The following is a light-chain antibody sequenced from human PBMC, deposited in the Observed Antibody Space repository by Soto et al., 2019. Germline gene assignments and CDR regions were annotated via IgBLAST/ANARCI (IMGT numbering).Light chain of an antibody. CDR1: HSVSSNY. CDR3: QQYGISPT. J-gene: IGKJ1*01. V-gene: IGKV3-20*01. Sequence: EIVLTQSTGTLSLSPGERATLSCRSSHSVSSNYLAWYQQKPGQAPRLLIYDVSSRATGIPHRFSGSGSGTDFTLTSGRLEAVDFAVYYCQQYGISPTVGQGTKVEIK. CDR2: DVS.